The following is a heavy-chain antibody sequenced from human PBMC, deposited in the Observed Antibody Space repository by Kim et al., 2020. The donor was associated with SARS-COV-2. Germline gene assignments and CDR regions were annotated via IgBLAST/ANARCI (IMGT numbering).Heavy chain of an antibody. Sequence: GGSLRLSCAASGFTFNDSYMSWIRQAPGKGLEWVSYISSSTGYTNYADSVKGRFTISRDNAKNSLYLQMNSLRAEDTAVYYCARVGGLSGFFDYWGQGTLVTVSS. V-gene: IGHV3-11*05. CDR3: ARVGGLSGFFDY. CDR2: ISSSTGYT. CDR1: GFTFNDSY. D-gene: IGHD1-26*01. J-gene: IGHJ4*02.